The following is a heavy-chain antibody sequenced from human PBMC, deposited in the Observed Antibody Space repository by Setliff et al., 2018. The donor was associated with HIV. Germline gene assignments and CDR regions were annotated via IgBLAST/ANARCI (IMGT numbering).Heavy chain of an antibody. CDR3: ARGGIGDYYYYYMDV. J-gene: IGHJ6*03. V-gene: IGHV5-51*01. Sequence: GESLKISCKGSGYTFANYWIGWVRQMPGKGLEWMGTIYPGDSDTRYSPSFQGQVTISADKSISTAYLQWSSLKASDTAMYYCARGGIGDYYYYYMDVWGKGTTVTVSS. D-gene: IGHD3-10*01. CDR1: GYTFANYW. CDR2: IYPGDSDT.